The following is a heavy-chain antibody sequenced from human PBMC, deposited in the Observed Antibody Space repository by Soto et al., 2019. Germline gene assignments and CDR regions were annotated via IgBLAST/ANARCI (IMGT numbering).Heavy chain of an antibody. Sequence: GGSLRLSCVVSGFTFNNYGINWVRQAPGKGLEWVSTVSKSDYTYYSDSVKGRFTIPRDNAKNSVSLQMNTLRAEDTAVYYCAREDIGSFSNYYGMDVWGQGTTVTVSS. CDR1: GFTFNNYG. V-gene: IGHV3-21*01. CDR2: VSKSDYT. D-gene: IGHD2-15*01. CDR3: AREDIGSFSNYYGMDV. J-gene: IGHJ6*02.